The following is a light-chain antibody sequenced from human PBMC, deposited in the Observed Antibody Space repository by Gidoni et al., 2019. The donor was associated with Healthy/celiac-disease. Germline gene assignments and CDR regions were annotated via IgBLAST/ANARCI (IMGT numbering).Light chain of an antibody. CDR2: AAS. J-gene: IGKJ4*01. CDR3: QQSYSS. V-gene: IGKV1-39*01. Sequence: DIQMTQSPSSLSASVGDRFTITCRASQSISSYLNWYQQTPGKAPKLLIYAASSLQSGVPSRFSGSGSGTDFTLTISSLQPEDFATYYCQQSYSSFGGGTKVEIK. CDR1: QSISSY.